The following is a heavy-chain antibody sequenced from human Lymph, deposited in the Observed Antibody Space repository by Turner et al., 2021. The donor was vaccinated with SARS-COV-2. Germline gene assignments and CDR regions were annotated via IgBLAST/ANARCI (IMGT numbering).Heavy chain of an antibody. CDR1: GFHFSSYG. Sequence: QVQLVESGGGVVQPGRSLRLSCAASGFHFSSYGMHWVRQAPGKGLEWVAVIWYDGSNKYYADSVKGRFTISRDNSKNTLYLQMNSLRAEDTAVYYCARVKGYNGYDLRYYYGMDVWGQGTTVTVSS. CDR2: IWYDGSNK. CDR3: ARVKGYNGYDLRYYYGMDV. V-gene: IGHV3-33*01. J-gene: IGHJ6*02. D-gene: IGHD5-12*01.